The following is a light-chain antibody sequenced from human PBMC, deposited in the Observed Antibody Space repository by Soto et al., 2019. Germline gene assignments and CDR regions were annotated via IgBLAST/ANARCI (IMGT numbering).Light chain of an antibody. CDR1: QSFSNY. J-gene: IGKJ2*01. CDR3: QQRSTWPGT. Sequence: ETGLPQSPATLSMSPGERANLSCRASQSFSNYLAWYQQKPGQAPRLLIYDASNRATGIPARFSGSRSGRDFTLTISSLEPEDFAVYYCQQRSTWPGTFGQGTKLEIK. CDR2: DAS. V-gene: IGKV3-11*02.